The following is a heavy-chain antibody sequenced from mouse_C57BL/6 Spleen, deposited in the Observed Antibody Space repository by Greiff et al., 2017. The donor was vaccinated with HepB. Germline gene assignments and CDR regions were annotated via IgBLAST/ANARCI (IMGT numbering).Heavy chain of an antibody. J-gene: IGHJ3*01. CDR3: TRIYYDGYGGFAY. CDR2: IDPEDGDP. Sequence: EVQLKQSGAELVRPGASVKLSCTASGFNIKDYYMHWVKQRPEQGLEWIGRIDPEDGDPEYASKFQGKATMTAETSSYTAYLQLSSLTTEDNAVYYCTRIYYDGYGGFAYWGQGTLVTVSA. CDR1: GFNIKDYY. V-gene: IGHV14-1*01. D-gene: IGHD2-3*01.